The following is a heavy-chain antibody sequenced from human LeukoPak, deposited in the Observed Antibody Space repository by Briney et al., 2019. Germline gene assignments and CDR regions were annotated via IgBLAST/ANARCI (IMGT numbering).Heavy chain of an antibody. V-gene: IGHV4-61*02. CDR1: GGSISSGSYY. CDR3: AREAHSSSNNPPLTTNWFDP. Sequence: PSQTLSRTCTVSGGSISSGSYYWSWIRQPAGKGLEWIGRIYTSGSTNYNPSLKSRVTISVDTSKNQFSLKLSSVTAADTAVYYCAREAHSSSNNPPLTTNWFDPWGQGTLVTVSS. J-gene: IGHJ5*02. CDR2: IYTSGST. D-gene: IGHD6-13*01.